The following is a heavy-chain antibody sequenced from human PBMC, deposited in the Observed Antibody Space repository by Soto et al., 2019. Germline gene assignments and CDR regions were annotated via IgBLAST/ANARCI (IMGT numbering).Heavy chain of an antibody. CDR1: GYTFTSYA. V-gene: IGHV1-3*01. D-gene: IGHD5-18*01. CDR2: INAGNGNT. J-gene: IGHJ6*02. Sequence: QVKLVQSGAEVKKPGASVKVSCKASGYTFTSYAMHWVRQAPGQRLEWMGWINAGNGNTKYSQKFQGRVTITRDTSASTAYMELSSLRSEDTAVYYCARGPRGYSYGFTYYYGMDVWGQGTTVTVSS. CDR3: ARGPRGYSYGFTYYYGMDV.